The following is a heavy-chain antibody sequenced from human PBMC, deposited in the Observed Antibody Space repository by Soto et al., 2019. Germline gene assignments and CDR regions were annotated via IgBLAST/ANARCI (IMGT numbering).Heavy chain of an antibody. J-gene: IGHJ3*02. CDR3: ARGDFYDSSGPFSDAFDI. Sequence: GGFLRLCCAASGFNFSNYWMSWVRQAPGKGLQWVANIKPDGGEKWYVDSVRGRFTISRDNVKNSLYLQMNNVRAEDTAVYYCARGDFYDSSGPFSDAFDIWGQGTMVTVSS. CDR2: IKPDGGEK. D-gene: IGHD3-22*01. V-gene: IGHV3-7*04. CDR1: GFNFSNYW.